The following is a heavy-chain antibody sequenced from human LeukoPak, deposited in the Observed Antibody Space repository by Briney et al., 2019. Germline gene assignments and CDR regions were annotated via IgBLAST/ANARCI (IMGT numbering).Heavy chain of an antibody. CDR1: GFTFSSYW. Sequence: GGSLRLSCAASGFTFSSYWMSWVRQAPGKGLEWVANIKQDGSEKYYVDSVKGRFTISRDNAKNSLYLQMNSLRAEDTAVYYCARDLSSGSSGWYGFTRYYYYYMDVWGKGTTVTISS. CDR3: ARDLSSGSSGWYGFTRYYYYYMDV. J-gene: IGHJ6*03. D-gene: IGHD6-19*01. CDR2: IKQDGSEK. V-gene: IGHV3-7*01.